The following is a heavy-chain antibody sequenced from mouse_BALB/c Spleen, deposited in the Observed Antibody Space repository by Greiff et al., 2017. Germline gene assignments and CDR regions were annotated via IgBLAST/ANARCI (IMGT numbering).Heavy chain of an antibody. CDR1: GFTFSSYT. V-gene: IGHV5-12-2*01. D-gene: IGHD1-1*01. CDR3: ARHYGSSYVDAMDY. Sequence: EVKLVESGGGLVQPGGSLKLSCAASGFTFSSYTMSWVRQTPEKRLEWVAYISNGGGSTYYPDTVKGRFTISRDNAKNTLYLQMSSLKSEDTAMYYCARHYGSSYVDAMDYWGQGTSVTVSS. CDR2: ISNGGGST. J-gene: IGHJ4*01.